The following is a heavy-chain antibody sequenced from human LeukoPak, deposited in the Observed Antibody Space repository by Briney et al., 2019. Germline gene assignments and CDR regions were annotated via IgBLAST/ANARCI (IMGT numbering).Heavy chain of an antibody. CDR3: AKDYAYYYGSGIGGFDY. J-gene: IGHJ4*02. CDR1: GFTFSSYA. Sequence: GGSLRLSCAASGFTFSSYAMSWVRQAPGKGLEWVSAISGSGATTYYADSVKGRFTISRDKSNNTLYLQMNSLRAEDTAVYYCAKDYAYYYGSGIGGFDYWGQGTLVTVSS. V-gene: IGHV3-23*01. D-gene: IGHD3-10*01. CDR2: ISGSGATT.